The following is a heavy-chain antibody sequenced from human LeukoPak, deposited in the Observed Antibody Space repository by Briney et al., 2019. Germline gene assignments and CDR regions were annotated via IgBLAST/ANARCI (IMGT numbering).Heavy chain of an antibody. D-gene: IGHD5-12*01. CDR1: GFTFSSYG. J-gene: IGHJ4*02. CDR3: ARGSGYDYFDY. CDR2: IWYDGSNK. Sequence: GGSLRFSCAASGFTFSSYGMHWVRQAPGKGLEWVAVIWYDGSNKYYADSVKGRFTISRDNSKNTLYLQMSSLRAEDTAVYYCARGSGYDYFDYWSQGTLVTVSS. V-gene: IGHV3-33*01.